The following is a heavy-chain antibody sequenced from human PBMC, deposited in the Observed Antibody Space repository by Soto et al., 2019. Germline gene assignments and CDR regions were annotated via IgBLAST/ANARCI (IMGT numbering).Heavy chain of an antibody. CDR3: ARDRGGSGYYYYGMDV. D-gene: IGHD2-15*01. J-gene: IGHJ6*02. Sequence: QVQLQESGPGLVKPSQTLSLTCTVSGGSISSGGYYWSWIRQHPGKGLEWIGYIYYSGSTYYNPSLKSRVTISVDTSKNQFSLKLSSVTAADTVVYYCARDRGGSGYYYYGMDVWGQGTTVTVSS. CDR2: IYYSGST. CDR1: GGSISSGGYY. V-gene: IGHV4-31*03.